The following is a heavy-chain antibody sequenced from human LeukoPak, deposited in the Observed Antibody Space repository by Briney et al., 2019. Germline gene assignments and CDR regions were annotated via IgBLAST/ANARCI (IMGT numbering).Heavy chain of an antibody. CDR1: WYTFTDYY. CDR2: INPHSGGT. D-gene: IGHD1-26*01. V-gene: IGHV1-2*02. Sequence: ASVKVSCKASWYTFTDYYMHWVRQAPGQGLEWMGWINPHSGGTDHAQKFQGRVTMTRDTSISTAYMELSRLRSDDTAVYYCARDMDSGPDFFDYWGLGTLVTVSS. J-gene: IGHJ4*02. CDR3: ARDMDSGPDFFDY.